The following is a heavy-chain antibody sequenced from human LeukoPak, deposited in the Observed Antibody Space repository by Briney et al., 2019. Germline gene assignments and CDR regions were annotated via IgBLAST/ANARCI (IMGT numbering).Heavy chain of an antibody. J-gene: IGHJ4*02. D-gene: IGHD3-9*01. CDR3: ARDFDMGITPGDDFDF. CDR2: VGISSGNT. V-gene: IGHV3-48*04. CDR1: GFTFSDYS. Sequence: GGSLRLSCAASGFTFSDYSMNWVRQAPGKGLEWISYVGISSGNTKYADSVKGRFTISGDSAKNSVFLQMNNLRVEDTAVYYCARDFDMGITPGDDFDFWGQGTLVTVSS.